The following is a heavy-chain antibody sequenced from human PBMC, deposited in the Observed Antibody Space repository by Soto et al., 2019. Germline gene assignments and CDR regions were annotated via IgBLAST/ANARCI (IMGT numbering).Heavy chain of an antibody. J-gene: IGHJ4*02. V-gene: IGHV3-23*01. CDR2: ISGSGGST. D-gene: IGHD6-19*01. CDR1: GLTFSSYA. Sequence: EVQLLESGGGLVQPGGSLRLSCAASGLTFSSYAMSWVRQAPGKGLEWVSAISGSGGSTFYADPVKGRFTISRDNSKNTLFLQMNSLRAEDTAVYYCAGRITVAGTLAYWGQGPLVTVSS. CDR3: AGRITVAGTLAY.